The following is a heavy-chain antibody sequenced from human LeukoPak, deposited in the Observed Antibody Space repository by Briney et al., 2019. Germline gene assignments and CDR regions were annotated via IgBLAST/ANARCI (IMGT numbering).Heavy chain of an antibody. D-gene: IGHD2-15*01. CDR2: IIPIFGTA. CDR1: GGTFSSYA. CDR3: ARALGYCSGGSCYSSWFDP. Sequence: SVKVSCKASGGTFSSYAISWVRQAPGQGLEWMGGIIPIFGTANYAQKFQGRVTITTDESTSTAYMELSSLRSEDTAVYYCARALGYCSGGSCYSSWFDPWGQGTLSPSPQ. J-gene: IGHJ5*02. V-gene: IGHV1-69*05.